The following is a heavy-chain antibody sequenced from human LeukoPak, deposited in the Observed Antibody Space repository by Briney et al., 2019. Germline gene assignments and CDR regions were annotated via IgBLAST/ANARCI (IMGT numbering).Heavy chain of an antibody. CDR3: ARHGGHSGFDPYDY. CDR2: IYHSGNT. V-gene: IGHV4-38-2*01. D-gene: IGHD5-12*01. CDR1: GYSISSGYY. Sequence: PSETLSLTCAVSGYSISSGYYWAWIRQPPGKGLEWIGSIYHSGNTYYKPSLKSRVTISVDTSKNQFSLKVNSVTAADTAVYYCARHGGHSGFDPYDYWGQGTLVTVSS. J-gene: IGHJ4*02.